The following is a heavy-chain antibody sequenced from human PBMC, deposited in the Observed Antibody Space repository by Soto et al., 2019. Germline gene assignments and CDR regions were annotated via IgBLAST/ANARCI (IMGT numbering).Heavy chain of an antibody. D-gene: IGHD2-2*01. Sequence: QVQLQESGPGLVKPSQTLSLTCTVSGGSISSGDYYWSWIRQPPGKGLEWIGYIYFSGSTYYNPSLKSRVTISVATSKNQFSLRRSSVTAADTAVYYCARATIVLVPAAMVSHWFDPWGQGTLVTVSS. CDR2: IYFSGST. V-gene: IGHV4-30-4*01. J-gene: IGHJ5*02. CDR3: ARATIVLVPAAMVSHWFDP. CDR1: GGSISSGDYY.